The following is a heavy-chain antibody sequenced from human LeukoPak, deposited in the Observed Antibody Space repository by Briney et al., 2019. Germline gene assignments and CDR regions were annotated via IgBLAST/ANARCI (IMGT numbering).Heavy chain of an antibody. D-gene: IGHD1-26*01. Sequence: GGSLRLSCAASEFTFSTYWMYWVRQAPGKGLVWVSRISRDGSNTFYADSVKGRFTISRDNAKNTLYLQMNSLRGDDTAVYYCAREWDLPGAYYMDVWGKGTTVTVSS. V-gene: IGHV3-74*01. J-gene: IGHJ6*03. CDR3: AREWDLPGAYYMDV. CDR1: EFTFSTYW. CDR2: ISRDGSNT.